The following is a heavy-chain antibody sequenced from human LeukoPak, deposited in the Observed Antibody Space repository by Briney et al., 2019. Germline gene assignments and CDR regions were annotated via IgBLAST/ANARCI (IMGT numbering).Heavy chain of an antibody. CDR2: IKQDGSEK. J-gene: IGHJ4*02. V-gene: IGHV3-7*05. D-gene: IGHD3-22*01. CDR1: GFTFSSYW. Sequence: GGSLRLPCAASGFTFSSYWMSWVRQAPGKGLEWVANIKQDGSEKHYVDSVQGRFTISRDNAKNLLFLQMNSLRAEDTAVYYCARDVGYDSSGYYPYYFDYWGQGTLGTVSS. CDR3: ARDVGYDSSGYYPYYFDY.